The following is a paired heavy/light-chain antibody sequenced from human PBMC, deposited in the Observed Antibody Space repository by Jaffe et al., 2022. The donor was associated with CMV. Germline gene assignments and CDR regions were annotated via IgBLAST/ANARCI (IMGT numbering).Heavy chain of an antibody. Sequence: QVQLQESGPGLVKPSGTLSLTCAVSGGSITSSHWWSWVRQPPGKGLEWIGEIYHSGSTLYNPSLKSRVTISLDKSKNQFSLNLSSVTAADTAVYYCARGLYSSGWYDYWGQGTLVTVSS. D-gene: IGHD6-19*01. J-gene: IGHJ4*02. CDR2: IYHSGST. CDR1: GGSITSSHW. CDR3: ARGLYSSGWYDY. V-gene: IGHV4-4*02.
Light chain of an antibody. CDR1: QSVGSY. CDR2: DAS. CDR3: QQRSNWPT. J-gene: IGKJ4*01. V-gene: IGKV3-11*01. Sequence: EIVLAQSPATLSLSPGERATLSCRASQSVGSYLAWYQQKPGRAPRLLIYDASNRATGIPARFSGSGSGTDFTLTISSLEPEDFAVYYCQQRSNWPTFGGGTKVEVK.